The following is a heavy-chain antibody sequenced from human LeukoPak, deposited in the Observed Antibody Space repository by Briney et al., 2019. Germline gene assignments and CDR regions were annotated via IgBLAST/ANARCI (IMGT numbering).Heavy chain of an antibody. D-gene: IGHD3-16*02. J-gene: IGHJ4*02. Sequence: ASVKVSCKASGYTFTSYYMHWVRQAPGQGLEWMGIINPSGGSTSYAQKFQGRVTMTRNTSISTAYMELSSLRSEDTAVYYCARATRKYYDYVWGGYRSKPNPYYFDYWGQGTLVTVSS. CDR1: GYTFTSYY. CDR2: INPSGGST. V-gene: IGHV1-46*01. CDR3: ARATRKYYDYVWGGYRSKPNPYYFDY.